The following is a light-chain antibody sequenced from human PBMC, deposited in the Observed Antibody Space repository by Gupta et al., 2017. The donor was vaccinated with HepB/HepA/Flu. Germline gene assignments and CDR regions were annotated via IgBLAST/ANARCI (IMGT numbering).Light chain of an antibody. CDR1: QSVSSSY. Sequence: EIVLTQSPGTLSLSPGERATLSCRASQSVSSSYLAWDQQKPGQAPRLIIYGASSRDMGSTDSFRGRGETKDFTLTSSRLEKEDCDGYYGQQDCSMWTFGQGTKVEIK. CDR3: QQDCSMWT. J-gene: IGKJ1*01. V-gene: IGKV3-20*01. CDR2: GAS.